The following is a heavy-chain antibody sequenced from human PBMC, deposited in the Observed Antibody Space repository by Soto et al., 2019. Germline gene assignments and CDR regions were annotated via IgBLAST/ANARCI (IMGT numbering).Heavy chain of an antibody. V-gene: IGHV4-59*08. CDR1: GGSIRSYY. D-gene: IGHD3-9*01. CDR2: IYYSGST. J-gene: IGHJ5*02. CDR3: ARHRSSLYYDILTGYDNWFDP. Sequence: SETLSLTCTVSGGSIRSYYWSWIRQPPGKGLEWIGYIYYSGSTNYNPSLKSRVTISVDTSKNQFSLKLSSVTAADTAVYYCARHRSSLYYDILTGYDNWFDPWGQGTLVTVSS.